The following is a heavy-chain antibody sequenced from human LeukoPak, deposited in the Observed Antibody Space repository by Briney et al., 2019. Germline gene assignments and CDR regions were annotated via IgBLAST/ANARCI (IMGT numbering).Heavy chain of an antibody. J-gene: IGHJ4*02. V-gene: IGHV1-2*02. CDR3: ATDFDEMTTVTTGDDY. D-gene: IGHD4-11*01. CDR2: INPNSGGT. Sequence: ASVKVSCKASGYTFTSYYMHWVRQAPGQGLEWMGWINPNSGGTNYAQKFQGRVTMTRDTSISTAYMELSRLRSDDTAVYYCATDFDEMTTVTTGDDYWGQGTLVTVSS. CDR1: GYTFTSYY.